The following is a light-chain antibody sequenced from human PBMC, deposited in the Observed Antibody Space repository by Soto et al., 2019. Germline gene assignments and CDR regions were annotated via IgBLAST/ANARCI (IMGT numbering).Light chain of an antibody. CDR1: QSVTSSY. CDR2: GAS. Sequence: EVVLTQSPGTLSLSPGEGATPSCRASQSVTSSYLAWYQQKPGQAPRLLIYGASSRATGIPDRFSGSGSGTDFTLTISRLEPEDFAVYYCQQYGTSLLTFGPGTKVDIK. CDR3: QQYGTSLLT. J-gene: IGKJ3*01. V-gene: IGKV3-20*01.